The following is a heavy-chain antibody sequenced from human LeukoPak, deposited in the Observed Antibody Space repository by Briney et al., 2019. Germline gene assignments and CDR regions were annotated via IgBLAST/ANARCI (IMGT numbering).Heavy chain of an antibody. CDR1: GYTFTSYY. J-gene: IGHJ6*02. CDR2: INPSGGNT. Sequence: GASVKVSCKASGYTFTSYYMHWVRQAPGQGLEWMGIINPSGGNTSYAQKFQGRVTMTRDTSTSTVYMELSSLRSEDTAVYYCAREFYYDSSGYSTLYYYYGMDVWGQGTTVTVSS. V-gene: IGHV1-46*01. CDR3: AREFYYDSSGYSTLYYYYGMDV. D-gene: IGHD3-22*01.